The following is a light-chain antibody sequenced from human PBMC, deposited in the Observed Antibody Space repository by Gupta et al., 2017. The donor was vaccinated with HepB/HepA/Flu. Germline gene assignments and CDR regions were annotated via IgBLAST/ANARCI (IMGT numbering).Light chain of an antibody. CDR2: GAS. CDR1: QGISTW. J-gene: IGKJ5*01. CDR3: QQANNFPST. Sequence: DSQLTQSPSSVSASVRDSVTITCRASQGISTWLAWYQQKPGKAPKLLIYGASSLESGVPSRFSGSGSGTDFTLTISSLQPEDFATYYCQQANNFPSTFGQGTRLEIK. V-gene: IGKV1-12*01.